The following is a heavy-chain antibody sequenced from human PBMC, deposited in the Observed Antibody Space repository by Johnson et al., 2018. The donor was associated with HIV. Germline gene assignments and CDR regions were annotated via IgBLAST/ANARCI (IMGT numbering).Heavy chain of an antibody. V-gene: IGHV3-66*01. CDR1: DFTVGSIY. Sequence: VQLVESGGGLVQPGGSLRLSCAASDFTVGSIYMSWVRQAPGKGLEWVSLIYSGGSSYYADSVKGRFTIPRDNSKNTLYLQMNSLRVEDTAVYYCAKGADYADYEGAFDIWGQGTMVTVSS. CDR2: IYSGGSS. J-gene: IGHJ3*02. CDR3: AKGADYADYEGAFDI. D-gene: IGHD4-17*01.